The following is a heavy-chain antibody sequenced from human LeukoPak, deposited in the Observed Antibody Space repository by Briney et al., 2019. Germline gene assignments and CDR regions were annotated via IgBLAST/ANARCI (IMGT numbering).Heavy chain of an antibody. CDR3: ARDVPPNPVDCSSTSCSDYYYYYYMDV. V-gene: IGHV4-4*07. CDR1: GGSISSYY. J-gene: IGHJ6*03. Sequence: SETLSLTCTVSGGSISSYYWSWIRQPAGKGLEWIGRIYTSGSTNYNPSLKSRVTMSVDTSKNQFSLKLSSVTAADTAVYYCARDVPPNPVDCSSTSCSDYYYYYYMDVWGKGTTVTVSS. D-gene: IGHD2-2*01. CDR2: IYTSGST.